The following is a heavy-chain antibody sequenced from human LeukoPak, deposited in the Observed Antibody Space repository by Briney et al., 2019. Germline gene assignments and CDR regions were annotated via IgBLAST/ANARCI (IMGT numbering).Heavy chain of an antibody. CDR2: IWSDDRNK. CDR3: ARDYGGDAGLDS. V-gene: IGHV3-33*01. J-gene: IGHJ4*02. CDR1: GFTFSSFG. Sequence: PGGSLRLSCAASGFTFSSFGMHWVRQAPGKGLEWVALIWSDDRNKYYADSVKGQFTISRDNSKNTLYLQMNSLRAEDTAVYYCARDYGGDAGLDSWGQGTLVTVSS. D-gene: IGHD4-23*01.